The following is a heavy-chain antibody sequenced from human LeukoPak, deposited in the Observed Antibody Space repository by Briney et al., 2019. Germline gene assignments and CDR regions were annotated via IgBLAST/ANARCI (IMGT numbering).Heavy chain of an antibody. J-gene: IGHJ4*02. Sequence: ASVKVSCKASGYTFTGYYMHWVRQAPGQGLEWMGWINPNSGGTNYAQKFQGKVTVTRDTSISTAYMELSRLRSDDTAVYYCARVSNVSGYYGYWGQGTLVTVSS. D-gene: IGHD3-22*01. CDR1: GYTFTGYY. CDR2: INPNSGGT. V-gene: IGHV1-2*02. CDR3: ARVSNVSGYYGY.